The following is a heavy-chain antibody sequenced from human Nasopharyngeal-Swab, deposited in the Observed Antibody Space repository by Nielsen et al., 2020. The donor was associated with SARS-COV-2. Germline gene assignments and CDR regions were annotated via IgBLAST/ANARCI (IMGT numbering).Heavy chain of an antibody. CDR2: ISSSSSYI. V-gene: IGHV3-21*01. CDR3: ARDGLDYDFWSAYFMDA. CDR1: GFTFNKYN. J-gene: IGHJ6*02. D-gene: IGHD3-3*01. Sequence: GGSLRLSCAASGFTFNKYNFNWVRQAPGKGLEWVSSISSSSSYIYYADSVKGRFTISRDNAKNSFSLQMNSLRAEDTAVYCCARDGLDYDFWSAYFMDAWGQGTTVTVSS.